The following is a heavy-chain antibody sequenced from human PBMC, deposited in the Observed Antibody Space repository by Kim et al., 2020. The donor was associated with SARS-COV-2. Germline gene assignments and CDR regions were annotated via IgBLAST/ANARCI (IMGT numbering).Heavy chain of an antibody. CDR3: ARDQTYYYDSSGYYYYYYGMDV. J-gene: IGHJ6*02. D-gene: IGHD3-22*01. Sequence: SETLSLTCAVSGGSISSSNWWSWVRQPPGKGLEWIGEIYHSGSTNYNPSLKSRVTISVDKSKKQFSLKLSSVTAADTAVYYCARDQTYYYDSSGYYYYYYGMDVWGQGTTVTVSS. CDR1: GGSISSSNW. CDR2: IYHSGST. V-gene: IGHV4-4*02.